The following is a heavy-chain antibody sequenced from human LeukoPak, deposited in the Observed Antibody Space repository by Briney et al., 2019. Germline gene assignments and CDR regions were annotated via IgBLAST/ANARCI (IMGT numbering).Heavy chain of an antibody. CDR2: INHSGST. Sequence: SETLSLTCAVYGGSFSGYYWSWIRQPPGKGLEWIGEINHSGSTNYNPSLKSRVTISVDTSKNQFSLKLSSVTAADTAMYYCARVKYDSSGYYLDHHYMDVWGKGTTVTVSS. D-gene: IGHD3-22*01. CDR1: GGSFSGYY. CDR3: ARVKYDSSGYYLDHHYMDV. J-gene: IGHJ6*03. V-gene: IGHV4-34*01.